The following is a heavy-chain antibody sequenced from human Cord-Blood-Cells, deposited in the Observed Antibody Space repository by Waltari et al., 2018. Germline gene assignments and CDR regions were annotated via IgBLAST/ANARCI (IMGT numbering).Heavy chain of an antibody. V-gene: IGHV1-69*09. Sequence: QVQLVQSGAEVKKPGSSVKVSCKASGGTFSSYAISWVRQAPGQGLEWMGRIIPILGKANYAQKFQGRVTITADKSTSTAYMELSSLRSEDTAVYYCARGCSSTSCYTYYYYYMDVWGKGTTVTVSS. CDR3: ARGCSSTSCYTYYYYYMDV. D-gene: IGHD2-2*02. J-gene: IGHJ6*03. CDR2: IIPILGKA. CDR1: GGTFSSYA.